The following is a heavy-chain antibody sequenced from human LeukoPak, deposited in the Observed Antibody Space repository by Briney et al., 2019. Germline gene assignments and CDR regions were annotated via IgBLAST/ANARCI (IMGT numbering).Heavy chain of an antibody. J-gene: IGHJ3*02. CDR3: ARTRSRSDAFDI. Sequence: SETLSLTCTVSGGSIGSGGYYWSWIRQHPGKGLEWIGYIYYSGSTYYNPSLKSRVTISVDTSKNQFSLKLSSVTAADTAVYYCARTRSRSDAFDIWGQGTMVTVSS. D-gene: IGHD2-2*01. CDR2: IYYSGST. V-gene: IGHV4-31*03. CDR1: GGSIGSGGYY.